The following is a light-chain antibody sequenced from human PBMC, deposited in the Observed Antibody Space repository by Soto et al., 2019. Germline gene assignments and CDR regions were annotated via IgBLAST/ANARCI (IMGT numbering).Light chain of an antibody. Sequence: ETVLTQSPGTVSLSPGDRATLPCRASQSVSSNKLAWYQQKPGQATRLLIYAASSRATGIPDRFSGSGSGTDFTLTINRLEPEEFAVYYCQDYGTSWTFGQGTKGEI. CDR2: AAS. J-gene: IGKJ1*01. CDR1: QSVSSNK. CDR3: QDYGTSWT. V-gene: IGKV3-20*01.